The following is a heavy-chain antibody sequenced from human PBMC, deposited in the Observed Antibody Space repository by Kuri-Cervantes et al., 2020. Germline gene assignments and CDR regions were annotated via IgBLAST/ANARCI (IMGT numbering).Heavy chain of an antibody. CDR2: ISYDGTNK. CDR3: AKPLVGATKPNWYFDL. D-gene: IGHD1-26*01. J-gene: IGHJ2*01. V-gene: IGHV3-30-3*02. CDR1: GFTFSRYA. Sequence: GGSLRLSCAASGFTFSRYAMHWVRQAPGKGLEWVAVISYDGTNKYYAESVKGRLTISRDNSKNTLYLQMNSLRAEDTAVYYCAKPLVGATKPNWYFDLWGRGTLVTVSS.